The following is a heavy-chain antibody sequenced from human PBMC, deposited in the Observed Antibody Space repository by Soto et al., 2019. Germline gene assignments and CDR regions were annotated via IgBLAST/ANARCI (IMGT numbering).Heavy chain of an antibody. J-gene: IGHJ3*02. CDR2: ISGSGGST. CDR1: GFTFSSYA. D-gene: IGHD4-17*01. Sequence: EVQLLESGGGLVQPGGSLRLSCAASGFTFSSYAMSWVRQAPGKGLEWVSAISGSGGSTYYADSVKGRFTISRDNSKNTLYLQMSSLRAEDTAVYYCAKTGSDGDYVFDIWGQGTMVTVSS. V-gene: IGHV3-23*01. CDR3: AKTGSDGDYVFDI.